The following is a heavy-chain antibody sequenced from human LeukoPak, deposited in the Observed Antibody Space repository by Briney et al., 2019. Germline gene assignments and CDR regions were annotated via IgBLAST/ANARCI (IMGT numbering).Heavy chain of an antibody. J-gene: IGHJ4*02. V-gene: IGHV3-74*01. CDR2: INTDGSST. Sequence: GGSLRLSFAASGFTFSSYWMHWVRQAPGKGLVWVSRINTDGSSTSYADSVKGGFTISRDNAKNTLYLQMNSLRAEDTAVYYCAAGPIAAAGDYWGQGTLVTVSS. D-gene: IGHD6-13*01. CDR1: GFTFSSYW. CDR3: AAGPIAAAGDY.